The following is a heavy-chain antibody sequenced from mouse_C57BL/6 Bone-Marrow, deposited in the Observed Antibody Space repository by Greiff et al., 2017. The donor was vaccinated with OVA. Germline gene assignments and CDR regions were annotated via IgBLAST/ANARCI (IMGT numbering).Heavy chain of an antibody. J-gene: IGHJ1*03. CDR2: INPYNGGT. Sequence: EVQLQQSGPVLVKPGASVKMSCKASGYTFTDYYMNWVKQSHGKSLEWIGVINPYNGGTSYNQTFKGKATLTFDKSSSTSYRELNILTSEDSAVDYCARSTYYWYFDVWGTGTTVTVSS. D-gene: IGHD5-1*01. CDR3: ARSTYYWYFDV. V-gene: IGHV1-19*01. CDR1: GYTFTDYY.